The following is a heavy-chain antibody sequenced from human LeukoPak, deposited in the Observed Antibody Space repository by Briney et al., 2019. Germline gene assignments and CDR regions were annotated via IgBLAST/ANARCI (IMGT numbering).Heavy chain of an antibody. Sequence: GSLSLSCAASGFNVSSNYMTWIRPAPGKGLEWVSLIYGADAAYYAESVRGRFMISRDNLKNTLFLQMNSLRVEDTAVYYCVTSTGQQFIPYDYWGQGTHVTVSS. CDR1: GFNVSSNY. CDR2: IYGADAA. D-gene: IGHD6-13*01. J-gene: IGHJ4*02. CDR3: VTSTGQQFIPYDY. V-gene: IGHV3-66*02.